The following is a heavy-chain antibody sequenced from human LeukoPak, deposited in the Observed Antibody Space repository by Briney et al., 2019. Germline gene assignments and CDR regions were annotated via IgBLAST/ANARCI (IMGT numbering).Heavy chain of an antibody. CDR3: VSQYCSGGSCFSH. V-gene: IGHV3-48*02. CDR2: ISSSSSNI. D-gene: IGHD2-15*01. Sequence: GGSLRLSCAASGFTFSSYAMSWVRQAPGKGLEWVSYISSSSSNIYSADFVKGRFSISRDNAKNSVYLQMNSLRDEDTAVYYCVSQYCSGGSCFSHWGQGTLVTVSS. CDR1: GFTFSSYA. J-gene: IGHJ4*02.